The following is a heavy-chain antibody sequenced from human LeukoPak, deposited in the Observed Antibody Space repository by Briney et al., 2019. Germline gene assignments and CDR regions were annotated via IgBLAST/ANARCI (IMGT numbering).Heavy chain of an antibody. CDR2: ISGSGGST. CDR1: GFTLSSYA. Sequence: GGSLRLSCAASGFTLSSYAMSWVRQAPGKGREWVSAISGSGGSTYYADSVKGRFTISRDNSKNTLYLQMNRLRAEDTAVYYCAKDRPRITMVRAEFDNWGQGTLVTVSS. J-gene: IGHJ4*02. D-gene: IGHD3-10*01. CDR3: AKDRPRITMVRAEFDN. V-gene: IGHV3-23*01.